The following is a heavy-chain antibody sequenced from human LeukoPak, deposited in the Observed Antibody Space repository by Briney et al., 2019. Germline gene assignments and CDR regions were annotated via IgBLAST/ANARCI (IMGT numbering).Heavy chain of an antibody. CDR3: ARGHHYYDSSAYYY. D-gene: IGHD3-22*01. CDR2: INSDGSTT. J-gene: IGHJ4*02. CDR1: GITFSTYW. V-gene: IGHV3-74*01. Sequence: GGSLRLSCAGSGITFSTYWMHWVRQAPGKGLVWVSRINSDGSTTSYAASVKGRFTISRDTAKNTLYLQMNSLRAEDTAVYYCARGHHYYDSSAYYYWGQGTLVTVSS.